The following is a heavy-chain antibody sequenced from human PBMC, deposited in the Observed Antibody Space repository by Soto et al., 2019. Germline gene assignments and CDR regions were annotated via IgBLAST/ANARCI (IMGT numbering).Heavy chain of an antibody. J-gene: IGHJ6*02. CDR2: ISSNGGST. V-gene: IGHV3-64D*06. CDR3: VKDAYYYDSSGSSTPGYYGMDV. Sequence: GGSLRLSCSASGFTFSSYAMHWVRQAPGKGLEYVSAISSNGGSTYYADSVKGRFTISRDNSKNTLYLQMSSLRAEDTAVYYCVKDAYYYDSSGSSTPGYYGMDVWGQGTTVTVSS. D-gene: IGHD3-22*01. CDR1: GFTFSSYA.